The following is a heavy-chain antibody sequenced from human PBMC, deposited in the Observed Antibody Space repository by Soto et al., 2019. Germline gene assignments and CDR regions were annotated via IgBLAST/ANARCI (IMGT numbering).Heavy chain of an antibody. CDR1: GSTFRPFD. CDR3: AKVFSPEGGNYFDH. Sequence: GSVIFSCGASGSTFRPFDMNWVRQAPCKGLEWVSSLTNSLSDGNTHYEDSVKGRFTISRDNDKNTVFLEIDSLRAEDTAVYYCAKVFSPEGGNYFDHWGPGTLVTVSS. CDR2: LTNSLSDGNT. J-gene: IGHJ4*02. V-gene: IGHV3-23*01.